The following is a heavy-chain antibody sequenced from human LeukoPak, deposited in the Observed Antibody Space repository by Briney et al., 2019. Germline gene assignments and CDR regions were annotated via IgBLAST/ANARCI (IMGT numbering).Heavy chain of an antibody. D-gene: IGHD2-15*01. CDR3: ARDQDRNSNPYYYYGMDV. Sequence: ASVKVSCKASGYTFTSYGISWVRQAPGQGLEWMGWISAYNGNTNYAQKLQGRVTMTTDTSTSTAYMELRSLRSDDPAVYYCARDQDRNSNPYYYYGMDVWGQGTTVTVSS. J-gene: IGHJ6*02. V-gene: IGHV1-18*01. CDR1: GYTFTSYG. CDR2: ISAYNGNT.